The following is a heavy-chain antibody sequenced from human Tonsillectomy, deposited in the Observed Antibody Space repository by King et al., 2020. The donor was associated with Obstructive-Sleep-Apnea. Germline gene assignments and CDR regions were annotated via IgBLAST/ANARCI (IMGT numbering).Heavy chain of an antibody. J-gene: IGHJ4*02. CDR1: GGSISSSTYY. CDR3: ARVTSGPGYFFDY. Sequence: LQLQESGPELVKPSETLSLTCTVSGGSISSSTYYWGWIRQPPGKGLEWIGSIYYIGSTYYNPSLESRVTISVDTSKNQFSLKLSSVTAADTAVYYCARVTSGPGYFFDYWGQGTLVTVSS. V-gene: IGHV4-39*07. CDR2: IYYIGST. D-gene: IGHD1-26*01.